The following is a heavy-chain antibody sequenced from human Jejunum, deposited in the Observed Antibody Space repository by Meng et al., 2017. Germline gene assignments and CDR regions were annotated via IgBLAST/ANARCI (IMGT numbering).Heavy chain of an antibody. V-gene: IGHV1-2*06. CDR1: GYTFTDYY. CDR3: ARDEGFRSSGWYVQHY. J-gene: IGHJ4*02. D-gene: IGHD6-19*01. Sequence: ASVEVSCKTSGYTFTDYYLHWVRQAPGQGLEWMGRINPNSGASNYAQEFQGRVTMTGDTSLSTAYLELTRLTSDDTAVYYCARDEGFRSSGWYVQHYWGQGTLVTVSS. CDR2: INPNSGAS.